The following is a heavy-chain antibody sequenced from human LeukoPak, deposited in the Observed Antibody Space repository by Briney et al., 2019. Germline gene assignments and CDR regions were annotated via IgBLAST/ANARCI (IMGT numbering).Heavy chain of an antibody. D-gene: IGHD2-2*01. CDR1: GGSISSYY. Sequence: SETLSLTCTVSGGSISSYYWSWIRQPAGKGLEWIGRIYTSGSTNYNPSLKSRVTISVDKSKNQFSLKLSSVTAADTAVYYCARDSSPAALPYMDVWGIGTTVIVSS. CDR2: IYTSGST. J-gene: IGHJ6*03. V-gene: IGHV4-4*07. CDR3: ARDSSPAALPYMDV.